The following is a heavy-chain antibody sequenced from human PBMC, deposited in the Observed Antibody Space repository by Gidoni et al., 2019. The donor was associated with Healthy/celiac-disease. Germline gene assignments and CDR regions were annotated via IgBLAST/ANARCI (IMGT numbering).Heavy chain of an antibody. D-gene: IGHD3-22*01. V-gene: IGHV3-48*02. Sequence: EVQLVESGGGLVQPGGSLRLSCAASGFTFSSYSMNWVRQAPGKGLEWVSYISSSSSTIYYADSVKGRFTISRDNAKNSLYLQMNSLRDEDTAVYYCARIIGDSSGYYPNYYYYYMDVWGKGTTVTVSS. CDR2: ISSSSSTI. CDR3: ARIIGDSSGYYPNYYYYYMDV. J-gene: IGHJ6*03. CDR1: GFTFSSYS.